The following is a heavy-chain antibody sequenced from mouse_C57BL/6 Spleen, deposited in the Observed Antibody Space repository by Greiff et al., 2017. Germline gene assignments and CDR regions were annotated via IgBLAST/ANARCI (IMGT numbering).Heavy chain of an antibody. CDR1: GYTFTDYN. D-gene: IGHD1-3*01. Sequence: VQLQQSGPELVKPGASVKMSCKASGYTFTDYNMHWVKQSHGKSLEWIGYINPNNGGTSYNQKFKGKATLTVNKSSSTAYMELRSLTSEDSAVYYCARFPFGSPFYFDYWGQGTTLTVSS. CDR3: ARFPFGSPFYFDY. CDR2: INPNNGGT. V-gene: IGHV1-22*01. J-gene: IGHJ2*01.